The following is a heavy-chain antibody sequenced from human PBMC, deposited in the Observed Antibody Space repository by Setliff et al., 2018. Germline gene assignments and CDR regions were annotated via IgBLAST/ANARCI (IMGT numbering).Heavy chain of an antibody. V-gene: IGHV4-34*01. CDR2: INHRGST. D-gene: IGHD6-6*01. Sequence: PSETLSLTCAAYGGTVSDYYWTWIRQPPGKGLERVGEINHRGSTNYTPSLKSRVTISVDTSKDQFSLKVISMTAADTAVYYCARGRNIAARLLDSWGQGTLVTVAS. CDR1: GGTVSDYY. J-gene: IGHJ4*02. CDR3: ARGRNIAARLLDS.